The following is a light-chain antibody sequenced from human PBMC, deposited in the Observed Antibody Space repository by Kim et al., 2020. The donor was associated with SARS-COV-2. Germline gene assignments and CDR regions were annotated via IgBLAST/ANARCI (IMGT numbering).Light chain of an antibody. Sequence: QTVRITCQGDSLRSYYASWYQQKPGQAPVLVIYGKNNRPSGIPDRFSGSSSGNTASLTITGAQAEDEADYYCNSRDSSGNHHWVFGGGTKVTVL. CDR2: GKN. V-gene: IGLV3-19*01. CDR1: SLRSYY. CDR3: NSRDSSGNHHWV. J-gene: IGLJ3*02.